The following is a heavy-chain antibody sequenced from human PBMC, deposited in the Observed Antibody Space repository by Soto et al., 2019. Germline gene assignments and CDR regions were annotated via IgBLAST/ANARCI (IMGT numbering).Heavy chain of an antibody. CDR1: GFTFTSYN. CDR2: ICSTTNSI. CDR3: ARESEQLTSNFDY. Sequence: PSGTLRLSCTASGFTFTSYNLNWIRQAPGKGLEWVASICSTTNSIYYAAPMKRRFTSSSNNTKKSLLQQIYSPTADDTAVYYCARESEQLTSNFDYLGPGALVTVSS. J-gene: IGHJ4*02. V-gene: IGHV3-48*04. D-gene: IGHD1-1*01.